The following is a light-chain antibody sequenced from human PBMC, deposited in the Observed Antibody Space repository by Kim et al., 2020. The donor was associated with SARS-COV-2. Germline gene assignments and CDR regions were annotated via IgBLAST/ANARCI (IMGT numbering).Light chain of an antibody. Sequence: GQSITISCTGTSSDVGGYNYVSWYQQYPGKAPKLMIYDVSKRPSGVSNRFSGSKSGNTASLTISGLQAEDEADYYCNSYTSGSTYVFGTGTKVTVL. CDR1: SSDVGGYNY. CDR3: NSYTSGSTYV. CDR2: DVS. J-gene: IGLJ1*01. V-gene: IGLV2-14*03.